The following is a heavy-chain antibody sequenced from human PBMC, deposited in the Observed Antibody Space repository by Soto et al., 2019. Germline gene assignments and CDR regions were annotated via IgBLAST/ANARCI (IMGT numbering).Heavy chain of an antibody. CDR2: IYHSGNT. V-gene: IGHV4-4*02. CDR3: ARASASSKLRGVVIN. J-gene: IGHJ4*02. Sequence: QVQLQESGPGLVKPSGTLSLTCALSGASIITDNWWSWVRRPPGKEMEWIGEIYHSGNTNFNPSVKSRVTISVDTSKTQFSLTVSSVTAADTAIYYCARASASSKLRGVVINWGQGTLVTVSS. CDR1: GASIITDNW. D-gene: IGHD3-10*01.